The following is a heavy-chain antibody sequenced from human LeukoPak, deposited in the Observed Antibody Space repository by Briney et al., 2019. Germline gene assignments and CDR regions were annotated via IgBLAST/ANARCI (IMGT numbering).Heavy chain of an antibody. CDR3: ARDGEYGTGSYYRGCFDY. J-gene: IGHJ4*02. CDR2: INPNSGGT. V-gene: IGHV1-2*02. CDR1: GYTFTGYY. Sequence: ASVTVSCKASGYTFTGYYMHWVRQAPGQGLEWMGWINPNSGGTNYAQKFQGRVTMTRDTSISTAYMELSRLRSDDTAVYYCARDGEYGTGSYYRGCFDYWGQGTLVTVSS. D-gene: IGHD3-10*01.